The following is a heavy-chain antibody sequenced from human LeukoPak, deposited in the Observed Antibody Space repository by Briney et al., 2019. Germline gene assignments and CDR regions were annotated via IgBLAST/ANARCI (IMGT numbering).Heavy chain of an antibody. CDR1: GGSFSGYY. J-gene: IGHJ6*02. V-gene: IGHV4-34*01. CDR3: ARGPLSRVLYYGMDA. CDR2: INHSGST. Sequence: PSETLSLTCAVYGGSFSGYYWSWIRQPPGKGLEWIGEINHSGSTNYNPSLKSRVTISVDTSKNQFSLKLSSVTAADTAVYYCARGPLSRVLYYGMDAWGQGTTVTVSS.